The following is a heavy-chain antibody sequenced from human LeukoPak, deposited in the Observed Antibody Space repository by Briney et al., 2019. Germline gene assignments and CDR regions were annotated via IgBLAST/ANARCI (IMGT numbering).Heavy chain of an antibody. CDR2: IWYDGSNK. D-gene: IGHD6-19*01. J-gene: IGHJ2*01. CDR1: GFTFSSYG. Sequence: PGGSLRLSCAASGFTFSSYGMHWVRQAPGKGLEWVAVIWYDGSNKYYADSVKGRFTISRDNSKNTLYLQMNSLRAEDTAVYYCARDYTGSGRGAYCYFDLWGRGTLVTVSS. V-gene: IGHV3-33*01. CDR3: ARDYTGSGRGAYCYFDL.